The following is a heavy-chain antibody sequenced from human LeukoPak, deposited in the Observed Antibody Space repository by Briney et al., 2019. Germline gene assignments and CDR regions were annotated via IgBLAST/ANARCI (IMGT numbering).Heavy chain of an antibody. Sequence: PGGSLRLSCAASGFTFSSYGMHWVRQAPGKGLEWVAVIWYDGSNKYYADSVKGRFTISRDNSKNTLYLQMNSLRAEDTAVYYCARGGGLPAAMSPYYYYYGMDVWGQGTTVTVSS. CDR2: IWYDGSNK. CDR3: ARGGGLPAAMSPYYYYYGMDV. D-gene: IGHD2-2*01. CDR1: GFTFSSYG. V-gene: IGHV3-33*08. J-gene: IGHJ6*02.